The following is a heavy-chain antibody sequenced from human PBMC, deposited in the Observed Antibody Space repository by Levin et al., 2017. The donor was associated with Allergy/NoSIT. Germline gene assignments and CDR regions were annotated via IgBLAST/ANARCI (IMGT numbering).Heavy chain of an antibody. J-gene: IGHJ4*02. CDR3: ARDPSQRYYDILTGYFFDY. V-gene: IGHV1-2*02. D-gene: IGHD3-9*01. CDR1: GYTFTGYY. CDR2: INPNSGGT. Sequence: ASVKVSCKASGYTFTGYYMHWVRQAPGQGLEWMGWINPNSGGTNYAQKFQGRVTMTRDTSISTAYMELSRLRSDDTAVYYCARDPSQRYYDILTGYFFDYWGEGTLVTVS.